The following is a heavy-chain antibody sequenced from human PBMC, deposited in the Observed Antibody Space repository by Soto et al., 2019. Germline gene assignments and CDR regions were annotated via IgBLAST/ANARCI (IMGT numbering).Heavy chain of an antibody. Sequence: PGGSLRLSCAASGVTFSSYAMSWVRQAPGKGLEWVSAISGSGGSTYYADSVKGRFTISRDNSKNTLYLQMNSLRAEDTAVYYCAKALYSSSWYEWANWFDPWGQGTLVTVSS. D-gene: IGHD6-13*01. V-gene: IGHV3-23*01. J-gene: IGHJ5*02. CDR3: AKALYSSSWYEWANWFDP. CDR1: GVTFSSYA. CDR2: ISGSGGST.